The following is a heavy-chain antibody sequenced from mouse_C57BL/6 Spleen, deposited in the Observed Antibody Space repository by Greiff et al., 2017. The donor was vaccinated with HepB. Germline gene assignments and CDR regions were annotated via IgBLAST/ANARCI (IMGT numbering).Heavy chain of an antibody. J-gene: IGHJ2*01. V-gene: IGHV6-3*01. D-gene: IGHD2-3*01. CDR1: GFTFSNYW. CDR3: TEASYDGYYLYFDY. Sequence: EVKLVESGGGLVQPGGSMKLSCVASGFTFSNYWMNWVRQSPEKGLEWVAQIRLKSDNYATHYAESVKGRFTISRDDSKSSVYLQMNNLRAEDTGIYYCTEASYDGYYLYFDYWGQGTTLTVSS. CDR2: IRLKSDNYAT.